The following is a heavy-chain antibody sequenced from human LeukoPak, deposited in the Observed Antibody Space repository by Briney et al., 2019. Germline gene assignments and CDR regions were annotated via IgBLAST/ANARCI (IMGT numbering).Heavy chain of an antibody. V-gene: IGHV4-59*01. Sequence: PSETLSLTCTVSGGSIRGYYWSWIRQPPGKGLEWIGYIYYSGSTNYNPSLKSRVAISVDTSKNQFSLKLSSVTAADTAVYYSASYSSSLEYFHPWGQGTLVTVSS. CDR2: IYYSGST. J-gene: IGHJ1*01. D-gene: IGHD6-13*01. CDR3: ASYSSSLEYFHP. CDR1: GGSIRGYY.